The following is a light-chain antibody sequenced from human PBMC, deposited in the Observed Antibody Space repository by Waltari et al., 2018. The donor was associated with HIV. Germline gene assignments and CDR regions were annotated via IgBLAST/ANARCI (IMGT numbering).Light chain of an antibody. CDR1: TLSNQY. V-gene: IGLV3-25*03. CDR2: RDI. Sequence: SYDLTQPPSVSVSPGQTARITCSGDTLSNQYSYWYQQKSGQAPVLVIFRDIGRPSGVPERCSGSRSGATGTLTISGVQAEDEADYYCQSADNSGTYVFATGTQVTVL. J-gene: IGLJ1*01. CDR3: QSADNSGTYV.